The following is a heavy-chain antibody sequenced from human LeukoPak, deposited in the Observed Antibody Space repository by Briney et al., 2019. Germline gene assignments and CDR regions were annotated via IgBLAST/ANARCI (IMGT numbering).Heavy chain of an antibody. J-gene: IGHJ3*02. D-gene: IGHD7-27*01. CDR1: GGSISSYY. CDR2: IYYSGST. CDR3: ARERETGDAFDI. V-gene: IGHV4-59*01. Sequence: SETLSLTCTVSGGSISSYYWSWIRQPPGKGLEWIGYIYYSGSTNYNASLKSRVTISVDTSKNQFSLKLSSVTAADTAVYYCARERETGDAFDIWGQGTMVTVSS.